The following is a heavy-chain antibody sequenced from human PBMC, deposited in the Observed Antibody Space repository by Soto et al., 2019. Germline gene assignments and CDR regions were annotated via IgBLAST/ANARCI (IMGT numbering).Heavy chain of an antibody. CDR1: GFTFSTYA. CDR2: ITTSGGNT. V-gene: IGHV3-23*01. J-gene: IGHJ6*03. CDR3: AGRYCTNGVCYTNYYYYIDV. Sequence: EVQLLESGGGLVQPGGSLRLSCAASGFTFSTYAMSWVRQAPGKGLEWVSTITTSGGNTYYADSVQGRFTISRDNSKNPLYLQMNSLRAEDTAVYYCAGRYCTNGVCYTNYYYYIDVWGKGTTVPFSS. D-gene: IGHD2-8*01.